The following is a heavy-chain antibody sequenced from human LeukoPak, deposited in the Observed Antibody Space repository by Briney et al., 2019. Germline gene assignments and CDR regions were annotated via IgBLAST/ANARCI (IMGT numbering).Heavy chain of an antibody. CDR2: ISSSGVTT. CDR3: AREWQQLVPYFDY. CDR1: GFTFSDYY. D-gene: IGHD6-13*01. V-gene: IGHV3-11*04. Sequence: GGSLRLSCAASGFTFSDYYMSWIRQAPGKGLEWVSYISSSGVTTYYADSVKGRFTISRDNSKNTLYLQMNSLRAEDTAVYYCAREWQQLVPYFDYWGQGILVTVSS. J-gene: IGHJ4*02.